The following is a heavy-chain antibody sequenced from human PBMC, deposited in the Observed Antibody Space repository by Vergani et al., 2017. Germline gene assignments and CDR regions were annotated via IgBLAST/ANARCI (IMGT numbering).Heavy chain of an antibody. V-gene: IGHV3-7*01. D-gene: IGHD3-22*01. J-gene: IGHJ4*02. CDR2: LKQDGSEK. Sequence: VQLVESGGGVVQPGGSLRLSCAASGFRFSSYGMDWVRQAPGKGLEWVANLKQDGSEKYYVDSVKGRFTISRDNAKNSLYLQMNSLRAEDTAVYYCARDRAASMIVVVTAEFDYWGQRALVTVSS. CDR3: ARDRAASMIVVVTAEFDY. CDR1: GFRFSSYG.